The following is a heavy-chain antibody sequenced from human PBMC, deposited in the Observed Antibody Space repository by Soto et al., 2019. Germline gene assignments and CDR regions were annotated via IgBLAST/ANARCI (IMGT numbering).Heavy chain of an antibody. V-gene: IGHV3-48*03. CDR3: ASVSLRFSYGIDV. Sequence: LRLSCAASGSTFSSSEMHWVRQAPGKGLEWVSYISKSSSVIYYADSVKGRFTISRDNAKNLLYLQMNSLRAEDTAVYFCASVSLRFSYGIDVWGQGTTVTVSS. CDR2: ISKSSSVI. J-gene: IGHJ6*02. CDR1: GSTFSSSE. D-gene: IGHD3-3*01.